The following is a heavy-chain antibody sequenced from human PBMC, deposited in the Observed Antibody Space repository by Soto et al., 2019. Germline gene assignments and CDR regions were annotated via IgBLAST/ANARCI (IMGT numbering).Heavy chain of an antibody. Sequence: XETLSLACTVAGGYISSYYWSWIRQPPGKGLEWIGYINNSANTKYNPSLKSRVTISADTSRNQFSLKLTSVTAADTAVYYCARGGNWNYVGHWGQGTLVTVSS. V-gene: IGHV4-59*01. D-gene: IGHD1-7*01. CDR3: ARGGNWNYVGH. CDR2: INNSANT. CDR1: GGYISSYY. J-gene: IGHJ1*01.